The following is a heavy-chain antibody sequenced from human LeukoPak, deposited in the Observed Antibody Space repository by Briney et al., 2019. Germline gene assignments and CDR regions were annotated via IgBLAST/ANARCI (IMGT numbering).Heavy chain of an antibody. Sequence: GALRLSCAASGFTFGSYAMSWVRQAPGKGLEWVSFISPNADRTSKADSVEGRFTISRDNPRNTLYLQMNSLRDDDTAVYYCAIMHGYYDGSGYWVQWDQGTLVTVSS. CDR3: AIMHGYYDGSGYWVQ. J-gene: IGHJ4*02. CDR2: ISPNADRT. V-gene: IGHV3-23*01. D-gene: IGHD3-22*01. CDR1: GFTFGSYA.